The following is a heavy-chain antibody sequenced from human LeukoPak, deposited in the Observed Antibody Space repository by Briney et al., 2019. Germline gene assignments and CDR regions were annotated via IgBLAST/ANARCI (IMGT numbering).Heavy chain of an antibody. Sequence: SETLSLTCTVSGGSISSYYWSWIRQPPGKGPEWIGYIYYSGSTNYNPSLKSRVTISVDTSKNQFSLKLSSVTAADTAVYYCARASLYDFWSGYTQGNAFDIWGQGTMVTVSS. D-gene: IGHD3-3*01. CDR2: IYYSGST. V-gene: IGHV4-59*12. J-gene: IGHJ3*02. CDR1: GGSISSYY. CDR3: ARASLYDFWSGYTQGNAFDI.